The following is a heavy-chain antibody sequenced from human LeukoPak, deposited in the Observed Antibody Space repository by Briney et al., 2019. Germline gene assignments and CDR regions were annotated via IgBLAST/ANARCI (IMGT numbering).Heavy chain of an antibody. CDR2: IRYDGSNK. V-gene: IGHV3-30*02. CDR3: AKDVAEYNWNAEYNWFDP. CDR1: GFTFSSYG. D-gene: IGHD1-1*01. J-gene: IGHJ5*02. Sequence: QAGGSLRLSCAASGFTFSSYGMHWVRQAPGKGLEWVAFIRYDGSNKYYADSVKGRFTISRDNSKNTLYLQMNSLRAEDTAVYYCAKDVAEYNWNAEYNWFDPWGQGTLVTVSS.